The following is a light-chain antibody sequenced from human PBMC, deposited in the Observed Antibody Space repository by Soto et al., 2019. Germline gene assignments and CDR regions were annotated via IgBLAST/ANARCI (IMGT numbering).Light chain of an antibody. CDR3: CSYAGTYTWV. V-gene: IGLV2-11*01. CDR2: DVR. CDR1: SSDVGGYNY. Sequence: QSALTQPRSVSGSPGQSVTISCTGTSSDVGGYNYVSWYQQYPGKAPKLMIYDVRNRPSGVPDRFSGSKSDNTASLTISGLQAEDEADYYCCSYAGTYTWVFGGGTKLTVL. J-gene: IGLJ3*02.